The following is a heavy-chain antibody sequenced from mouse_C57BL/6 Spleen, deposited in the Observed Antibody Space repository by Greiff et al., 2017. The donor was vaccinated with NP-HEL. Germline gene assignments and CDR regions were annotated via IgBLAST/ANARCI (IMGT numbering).Heavy chain of an antibody. CDR2: ISYSGST. CDR1: GYSITSDY. Sequence: VQLKESGPGLAKPSQTLSLTCSVTGYSITSDYWNWIRKFPGHKLEYMGYISYSGSTYYNTSLKSRISITRDTSKNQYYLQLNSVTTEDTATYCCARSRYDGYYGWFAYWGQGTLVTVSA. D-gene: IGHD2-3*01. J-gene: IGHJ3*01. V-gene: IGHV3-8*01. CDR3: ARSRYDGYYGWFAY.